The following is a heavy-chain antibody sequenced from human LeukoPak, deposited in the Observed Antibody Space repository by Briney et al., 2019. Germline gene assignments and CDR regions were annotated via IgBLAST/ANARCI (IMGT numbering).Heavy chain of an antibody. Sequence: SETLSLTCTVSGGSIRSYYWGWIRQPPGKGLEWIGSIYYSGSTYYNPSLKSRVTISVDTSKNQFSLKLSSVTAADTAVYYCATSGYSYVKNYYYYGMDVWGQGTTVTVSS. CDR2: IYYSGST. J-gene: IGHJ6*02. D-gene: IGHD5-18*01. CDR3: ATSGYSYVKNYYYYGMDV. CDR1: GGSIRSYY. V-gene: IGHV4-39*01.